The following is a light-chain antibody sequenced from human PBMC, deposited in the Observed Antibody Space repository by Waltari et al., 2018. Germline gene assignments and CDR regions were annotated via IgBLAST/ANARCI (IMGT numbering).Light chain of an antibody. CDR1: QSVSYSSNNKNY. CDR2: WAS. Sequence: DIVMTQSPDSLPVSLGGRATLTCKSDQSVSYSSNNKNYLAWYRQKPGQPPQLLISWASTREFGVPDRFSGSGSGTDFTLTISSLQAEDVAVYYCQQYYAVPPTFGPGTKVEIK. J-gene: IGKJ1*01. CDR3: QQYYAVPPT. V-gene: IGKV4-1*01.